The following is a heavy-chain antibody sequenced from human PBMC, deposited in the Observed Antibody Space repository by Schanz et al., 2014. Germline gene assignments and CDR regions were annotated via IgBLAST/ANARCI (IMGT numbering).Heavy chain of an antibody. Sequence: QVQLQESGPGLVKPSETLSLTCSVSGGDIGNYYWSWIRQPPGKGLEWIGRIYNSGKTNYNPSLEGRVGMSVDTSKKHFSRKLRSVTAADTAVYYCARHGELGGCSSSSCWALNWFDPWGQGTLVTVSS. CDR2: IYNSGKT. J-gene: IGHJ5*02. V-gene: IGHV4-59*08. CDR1: GGDIGNYY. D-gene: IGHD2-2*01. CDR3: ARHGELGGCSSSSCWALNWFDP.